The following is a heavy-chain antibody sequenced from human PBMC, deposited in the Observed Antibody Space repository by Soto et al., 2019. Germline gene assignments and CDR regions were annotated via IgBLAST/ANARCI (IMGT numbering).Heavy chain of an antibody. J-gene: IGHJ4*02. CDR2: ISDSDNAT. D-gene: IGHD6-19*01. CDR3: AKGVSSSAWSASDS. Sequence: EVQLLESGGGLVQPGGSLRLSCAASGFTVSSYAMTGVRQAPGKGLEWVSVISDSDNATYYADSVKGRLTISRDNSKNTLYLQLNSLRAEDTAVYYCAKGVSSSAWSASDSWGQGTLVTVSA. CDR1: GFTVSSYA. V-gene: IGHV3-23*01.